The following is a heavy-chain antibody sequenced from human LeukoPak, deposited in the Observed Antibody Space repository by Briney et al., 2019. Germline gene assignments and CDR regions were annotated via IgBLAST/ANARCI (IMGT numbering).Heavy chain of an antibody. Sequence: GGSLRLSCVTSGITFSNYYMHWVRQAPGKGLEWVAFIRYDGSNKYYADSVKGRFTISRDNSKNTLYLQMNSLRAEDTAVYYCAKDHPQVRGVIDYWGQGTLVTVSS. D-gene: IGHD3-10*01. V-gene: IGHV3-30*02. CDR1: GITFSNYY. CDR2: IRYDGSNK. CDR3: AKDHPQVRGVIDY. J-gene: IGHJ4*02.